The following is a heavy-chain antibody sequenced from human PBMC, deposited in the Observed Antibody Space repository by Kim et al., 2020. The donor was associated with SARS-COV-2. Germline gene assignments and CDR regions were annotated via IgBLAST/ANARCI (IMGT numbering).Heavy chain of an antibody. D-gene: IGHD5-18*01. CDR2: INHSGST. Sequence: SETLSLTCAVYGGSFSGYYWSWIRQPPGKGLEWIGEINHSGSTNYNPSLKSRVTISVDTSKNQFSLKLSSVTAADTAVYYCARGGGYSYGSNFDYWGQGTLVTVSS. CDR3: ARGGGYSYGSNFDY. J-gene: IGHJ4*02. CDR1: GGSFSGYY. V-gene: IGHV4-34*01.